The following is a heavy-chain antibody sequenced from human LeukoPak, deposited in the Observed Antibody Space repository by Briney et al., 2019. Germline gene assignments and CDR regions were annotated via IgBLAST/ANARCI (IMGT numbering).Heavy chain of an antibody. V-gene: IGHV3-48*03. CDR3: ASEYRSGDSCYSGFDS. J-gene: IGHJ4*02. Sequence: GGFLRLSCAASGFTFSSYEMNWVRRAPGKGLAWVSYVSSSGNTIYYADSVKGRFTISRDNAKNSLYLQMNSLRVEDTAVYYCASEYRSGDSCYSGFDSWGQGTLVTVSS. CDR1: GFTFSSYE. D-gene: IGHD2-15*01. CDR2: VSSSGNTI.